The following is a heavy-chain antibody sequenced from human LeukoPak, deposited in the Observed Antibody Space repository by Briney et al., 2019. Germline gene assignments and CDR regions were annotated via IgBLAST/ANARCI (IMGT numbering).Heavy chain of an antibody. CDR2: ISGSGGST. CDR3: AKSIVFYSFQH. CDR1: GFTFSSYA. J-gene: IGHJ1*01. V-gene: IGHV3-23*01. Sequence: QPGGSLRLSCAASGFTFSSYAMSWVRQAPGKGLEWGSAISGSGGSTYYADSVKGRFTISRDNSKNTLYLRMNSLRAEDTAVYYCAKSIVFYSFQHWGQGTLVTVSS. D-gene: IGHD2-8*01.